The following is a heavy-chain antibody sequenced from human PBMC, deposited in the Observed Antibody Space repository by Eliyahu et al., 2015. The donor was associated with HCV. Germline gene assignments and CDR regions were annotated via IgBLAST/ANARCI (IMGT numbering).Heavy chain of an antibody. D-gene: IGHD6-19*01. CDR1: GXSIXTYY. V-gene: IGHV4-59*01. CDR3: ASGGGGIAVTGTGGWFDP. Sequence: QVQLQESGPGLVKPSETLSLTCTVAGXSIXTYYWSWIRQPPXTGLEWIGYSHYSGSTNHTPTLKSRVTISVDTSKNQFSLNLTSVTAADTAMYYCASGGGGIAVTGTGGWFDPWGQGTLVTVSS. CDR2: SHYSGST. J-gene: IGHJ5*02.